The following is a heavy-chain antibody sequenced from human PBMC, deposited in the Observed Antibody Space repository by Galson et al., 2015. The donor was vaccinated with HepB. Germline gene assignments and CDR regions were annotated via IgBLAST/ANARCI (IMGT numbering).Heavy chain of an antibody. CDR2: INHSGNT. Sequence: SETLSLTCAVYGGSFRGYYWSWIRQPPGKGLEWIGEINHSGNTNYNPSLKGRLTTSVDTSKSQISLNLTSVTAADTAVYFCARATYYYDSRSDYKVRRGAFDFWGQGTTVTVSS. CDR3: ARATYYYDSRSDYKVRRGAFDF. J-gene: IGHJ3*01. D-gene: IGHD3-22*01. CDR1: GGSFRGYY. V-gene: IGHV4-34*01.